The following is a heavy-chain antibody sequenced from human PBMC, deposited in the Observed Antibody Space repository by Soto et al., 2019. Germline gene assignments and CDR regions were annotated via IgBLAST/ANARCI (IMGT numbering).Heavy chain of an antibody. D-gene: IGHD1-26*01. Sequence: GSLRLSCASSGFTFSSYSMNCVRHAPGKGLEWVSSISSSSSYIYYADSVKGRFTISRDNAKNSLYLQMNSLRAEDTAVYYCARSAFYSGRYPAHWGQETLVTVS. CDR2: ISSSSSYI. CDR3: ARSAFYSGRYPAH. J-gene: IGHJ4*02. V-gene: IGHV3-21*01. CDR1: GFTFSSYS.